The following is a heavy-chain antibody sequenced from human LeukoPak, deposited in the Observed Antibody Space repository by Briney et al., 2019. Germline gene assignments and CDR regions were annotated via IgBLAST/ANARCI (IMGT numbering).Heavy chain of an antibody. J-gene: IGHJ4*02. D-gene: IGHD6-13*01. V-gene: IGHV4-38-2*01. CDR3: ARGRGRQVGTRWHPDTHHDY. Sequence: SETLSLTCAVSGFSISSGYFWGGIRRPPGKGLEWIGTIHYPESTYYNPSLNSRLTISIDTSKNHFSLKLSSVTAADTALYYCARGRGRQVGTRWHPDTHHDYWGQGILVTVSS. CDR2: IHYPEST. CDR1: GFSISSGYF.